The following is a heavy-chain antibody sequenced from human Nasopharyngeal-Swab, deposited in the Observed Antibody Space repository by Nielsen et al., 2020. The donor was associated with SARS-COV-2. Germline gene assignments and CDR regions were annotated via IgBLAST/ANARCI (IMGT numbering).Heavy chain of an antibody. CDR3: ARGGADCSSTSCYVSYYYYYMDV. CDR2: ISSSSSTI. CDR1: GFTFSSYS. Sequence: GGSLRLSCAAPGFTFSSYSMNWVRQAPGKGLEWVSYISSSSSTIYYADSVKGRFTISRDNAKNSLYLQMNSLRAEDTAVYYCARGGADCSSTSCYVSYYYYYMDVWGKGTTVTVSS. D-gene: IGHD2-2*01. J-gene: IGHJ6*03. V-gene: IGHV3-48*01.